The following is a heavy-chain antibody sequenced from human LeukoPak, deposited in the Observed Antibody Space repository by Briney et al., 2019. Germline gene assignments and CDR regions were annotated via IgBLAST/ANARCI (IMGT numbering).Heavy chain of an antibody. V-gene: IGHV4-4*07. CDR3: ARNRYSYGYRDY. D-gene: IGHD5-18*01. Sequence: PPETLSLTCTVSGGSISSYYWSWIRQPAGKGLEWIGRIYTSESTNYNPSLKSRVTMSVDTSKNQFSLKLSSVTAADTAVYYCARNRYSYGYRDYWGQGTLVTVSS. CDR2: IYTSEST. J-gene: IGHJ4*02. CDR1: GGSISSYY.